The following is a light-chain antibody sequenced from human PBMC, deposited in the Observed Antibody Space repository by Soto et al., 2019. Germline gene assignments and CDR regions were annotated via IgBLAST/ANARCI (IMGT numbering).Light chain of an antibody. Sequence: DIQMTQSPSTLSASVGDRVTITCRASQSIRSCLAWYQQNPGKAPKLLIYKASRLEGGIPSRFSGSGSETDFNLTISSLQPEDFATYYCQQYNSYQYTFGQGTKLKIK. CDR2: KAS. V-gene: IGKV1-5*03. J-gene: IGKJ2*01. CDR3: QQYNSYQYT. CDR1: QSIRSC.